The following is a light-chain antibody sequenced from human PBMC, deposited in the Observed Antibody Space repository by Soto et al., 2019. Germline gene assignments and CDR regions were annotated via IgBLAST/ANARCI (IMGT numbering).Light chain of an antibody. CDR1: SSDIHSYNY. CDR3: SSYTSSRTQL. J-gene: IGLJ2*01. CDR2: DVS. Sequence: HSALTQPASVSASPGQSITISCTGTSSDIHSYNYVSWYQQHPGKAPKLLIYDVSYRPSGISNRFSGSKSGNTASLTISGLQAEDEADYYCSSYTSSRTQLFGGGTKVTVL. V-gene: IGLV2-14*03.